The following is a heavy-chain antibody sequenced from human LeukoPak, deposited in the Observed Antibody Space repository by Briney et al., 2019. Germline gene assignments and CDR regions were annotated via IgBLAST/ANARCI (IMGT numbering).Heavy chain of an antibody. J-gene: IGHJ4*02. D-gene: IGHD2/OR15-2a*01. Sequence: GGSLRLSCAASGFTFSSYEMNWVRQAPGKGLEWVSYISSSGSTIYYADSVKGRFTISRDNAKNSLYLQMNSLRAEDTCVYYCARDAGEYVDYWGQGTLVTVSS. CDR2: ISSSGSTI. CDR1: GFTFSSYE. V-gene: IGHV3-48*03. CDR3: ARDAGEYVDY.